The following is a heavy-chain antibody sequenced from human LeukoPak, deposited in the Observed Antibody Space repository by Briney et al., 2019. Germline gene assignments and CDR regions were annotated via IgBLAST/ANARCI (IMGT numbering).Heavy chain of an antibody. J-gene: IGHJ4*02. D-gene: IGHD3-22*01. Sequence: SQTLSLTYAISGDSAAWNWIRQSPSRGLEGLGRTYYRSKWYYQYEVSVKSRISINPDTSKNQFSLQLKSVTPEDTAVYYCASYDSNGYYIAYWGQGTLVTVSS. V-gene: IGHV6-1*01. CDR3: ASYDSNGYYIAY. CDR2: TYYRSKWYY. CDR1: GDSAA.